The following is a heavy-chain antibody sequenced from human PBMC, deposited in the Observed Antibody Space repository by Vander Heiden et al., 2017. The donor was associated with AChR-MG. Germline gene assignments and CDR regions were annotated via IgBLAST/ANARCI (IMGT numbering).Heavy chain of an antibody. CDR3: ARTTGVVPAASYYYMDV. CDR1: GYTFASHG. Sequence: QVQLVQSGAEVKKPAASVNVSCQASGYTFASHGIRWVRQAPGQGREWMGWISAYNGNKDYAQKLQGRVTMTTDTSTSTAYMELRSLRSDDTAVYYCARTTGVVPAASYYYMDVWGKGTTVTVSS. V-gene: IGHV1-18*01. J-gene: IGHJ6*03. CDR2: ISAYNGNK. D-gene: IGHD2-2*01.